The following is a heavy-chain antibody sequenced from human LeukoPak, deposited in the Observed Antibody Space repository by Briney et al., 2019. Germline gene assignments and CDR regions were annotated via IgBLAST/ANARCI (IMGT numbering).Heavy chain of an antibody. D-gene: IGHD5-12*01. CDR1: GYTFTSYD. CDR2: MNPNSGNT. V-gene: IGHV1-8*03. Sequence: ASVKVSCKASGYTFTSYDINWVRQATGQGLEWMGWMNPNSGNTGYAQKFQGRVTITRNTSISTAYMELSSLRPEDTAVYYCARGRRVYSGYGFRYYYYYMDVWGKGTTVTVSS. CDR3: ARGRRVYSGYGFRYYYYYMDV. J-gene: IGHJ6*03.